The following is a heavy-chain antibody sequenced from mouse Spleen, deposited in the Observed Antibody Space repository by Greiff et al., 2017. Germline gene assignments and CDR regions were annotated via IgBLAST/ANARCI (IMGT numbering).Heavy chain of an antibody. Sequence: EVKLMESGPSLVKPSQTLSLTCSVTGDSITSGYWNWIRKFPGNKLEYMGYISYSGSTYYNPSLKSRISITRDTSKNQYYLQLNSVTTEDTATYYCARYRGDLAWFAYWGQGTLATVSA. CDR1: GDSITSGY. V-gene: IGHV3-8*02. J-gene: IGHJ3*01. CDR2: ISYSGST. D-gene: IGHD2-10*02. CDR3: ARYRGDLAWFAY.